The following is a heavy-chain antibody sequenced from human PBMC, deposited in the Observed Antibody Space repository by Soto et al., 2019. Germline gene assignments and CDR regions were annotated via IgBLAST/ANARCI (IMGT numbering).Heavy chain of an antibody. V-gene: IGHV1-69*06. D-gene: IGHD3-10*01. J-gene: IGHJ3*02. CDR1: GGTLSDHG. CDR2: TIPVFNTA. CDR3: ARGVYGLGIYYTGPSAFDI. Sequence: QVQLEQSVAEVKKPGSSEKISCKASGGTLSDHGVSWLRQAPGQGIEWVGGTIPVFNTAKYATKFQGRVTIAADKSANIAYMELGSLRSHDTAFYYCARGVYGLGIYYTGPSAFDIWCQGTLVIVSS.